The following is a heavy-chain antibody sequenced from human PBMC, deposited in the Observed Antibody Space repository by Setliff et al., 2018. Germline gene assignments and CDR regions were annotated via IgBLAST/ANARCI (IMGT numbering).Heavy chain of an antibody. D-gene: IGHD3-3*01. Sequence: PGGSLRLSCAASGFTFSYHAMTWVRQAPGKGLEWVAGISGSGDNTYYAESVKGRFIISRDNSKDTLSLQMNNVRVEDTAFYYCAKDYTATFWEYNWFDLWGQGTLVTISS. CDR1: GFTFSYHA. J-gene: IGHJ5*02. CDR2: ISGSGDNT. V-gene: IGHV3-23*01. CDR3: AKDYTATFWEYNWFDL.